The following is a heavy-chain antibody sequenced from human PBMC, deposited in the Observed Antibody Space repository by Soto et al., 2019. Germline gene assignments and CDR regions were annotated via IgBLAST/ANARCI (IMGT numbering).Heavy chain of an antibody. V-gene: IGHV4-31*03. CDR3: ARGGSGSYLSSLEIWFDP. Sequence: SETLSLTCTVSGGSISSGGYYWSWIRQHPGKGLEWIGYIYYSGSTYYNPSLKSRVTISVDTSKNQFSLKLSSVTAADTAVYYCARGGSGSYLSSLEIWFDPWGQGTLVTVSS. D-gene: IGHD3-10*01. CDR1: GGSISSGGYY. CDR2: IYYSGST. J-gene: IGHJ5*02.